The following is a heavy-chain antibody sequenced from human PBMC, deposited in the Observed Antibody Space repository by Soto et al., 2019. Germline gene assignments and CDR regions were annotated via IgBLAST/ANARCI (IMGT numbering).Heavy chain of an antibody. CDR3: ARGTLAYCGGDCYSEAPS. CDR2: IIPIFGTA. CDR1: GGTFSSYA. Sequence: SVKVSCKASGGTFSSYAISWVRQAPGQGLEWMGGIIPIFGTANYAQKFQGRVTITADESTSTAYMELSSLRSEDTAVYYCARGTLAYCGGDCYSEAPSWGQGTLVTVSS. V-gene: IGHV1-69*13. J-gene: IGHJ5*02. D-gene: IGHD2-21*02.